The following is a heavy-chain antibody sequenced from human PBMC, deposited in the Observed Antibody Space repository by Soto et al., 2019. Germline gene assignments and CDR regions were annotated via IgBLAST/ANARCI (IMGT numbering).Heavy chain of an antibody. CDR2: IYWDDDK. V-gene: IGHV2-5*02. Sequence: QITLKESGPTLVNPTQTLTLTCTFSGFSLSTSGVGVGWIRQPPGKALEWLALIYWDDDKRYSPSLKSRLTITKDTSKNQVVLTMTNMDPVDTATYYCARSYYDYVWGSYRHYYFDYWGQGTLVTVSS. CDR1: GFSLSTSGVG. J-gene: IGHJ4*02. CDR3: ARSYYDYVWGSYRHYYFDY. D-gene: IGHD3-16*02.